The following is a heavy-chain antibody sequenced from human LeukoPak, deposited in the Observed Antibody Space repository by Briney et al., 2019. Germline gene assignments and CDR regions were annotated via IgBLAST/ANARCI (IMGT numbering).Heavy chain of an antibody. V-gene: IGHV4-34*01. J-gene: IGHJ3*02. CDR2: INRSGSP. Sequence: SETLSLTCAVFGGSLSGYYWSWIRQPPGKGLEWIAEINRSGSPNYNPSLKSRVTISVDTSKYQFSLGVNSVTAADTAVYYCARDPGGGYKDDALDIWGQGTMVTVSS. CDR1: GGSLSGYY. D-gene: IGHD3-16*01. CDR3: ARDPGGGYKDDALDI.